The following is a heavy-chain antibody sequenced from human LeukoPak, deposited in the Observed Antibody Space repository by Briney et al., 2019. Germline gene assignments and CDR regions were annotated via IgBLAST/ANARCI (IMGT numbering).Heavy chain of an antibody. D-gene: IGHD1-26*01. CDR3: ARVLGRVGAQPSGY. CDR2: INPNSGGT. Sequence: ASVKVSCKASGYTFTGYYMHWVRQAPGQGLEWMGWINPNSGGTNYAQKFQGRVTMTRDTSISTAYMELSRLRSDDTAVYYCARVLGRVGAQPSGYWGQGTLVTVSS. J-gene: IGHJ4*02. CDR1: GYTFTGYY. V-gene: IGHV1-2*02.